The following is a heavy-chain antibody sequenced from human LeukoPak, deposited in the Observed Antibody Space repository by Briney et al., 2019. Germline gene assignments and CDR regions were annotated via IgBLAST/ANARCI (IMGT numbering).Heavy chain of an antibody. CDR2: IYSGGST. CDR1: GFTVSSNY. V-gene: IGHV3-66*01. D-gene: IGHD3-10*01. Sequence: GGSLRLSCAASGFTVSSNYMSWVRQAPGKGLEWVSVIYSGGSTYYADSVKGRFTISRDNSKNTLYLQMNSLRAEDTAVYYCAKGSMVRGVISADWGQGTLVTVSS. J-gene: IGHJ4*02. CDR3: AKGSMVRGVISAD.